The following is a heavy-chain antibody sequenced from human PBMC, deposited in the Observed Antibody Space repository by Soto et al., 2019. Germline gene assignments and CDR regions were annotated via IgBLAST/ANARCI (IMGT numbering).Heavy chain of an antibody. Sequence: EMQLVESGGGLVQPGRSLRLSCAASGFTFDDYAMHWVRQVPGKGPEWVSGISWNSGIIDYADAVKGRFTISRDSAKNAVYLQMNRLKSEVTALYYCTKDIEWGGSYLDHAFDVWGQGTMVSVSS. D-gene: IGHD1-26*01. V-gene: IGHV3-9*01. CDR1: GFTFDDYA. CDR2: ISWNSGII. J-gene: IGHJ3*01. CDR3: TKDIEWGGSYLDHAFDV.